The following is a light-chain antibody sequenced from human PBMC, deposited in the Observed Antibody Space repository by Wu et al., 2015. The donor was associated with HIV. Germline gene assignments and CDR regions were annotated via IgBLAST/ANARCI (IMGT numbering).Light chain of an antibody. CDR3: QQRDAWPLT. CDR1: QSVNRNS. CDR2: ATS. Sequence: DIVLTQSPGTLSVSPGDTVTLSCRASQSVNRNSIAWYQQKHGQAPRLLIHATSTRATGIPDRFSGSGSGTDFHLTISSLAPEDSAVYYCQQRDAWPLTFGG. J-gene: IGKJ4*01. V-gene: IGKV3D-20*02.